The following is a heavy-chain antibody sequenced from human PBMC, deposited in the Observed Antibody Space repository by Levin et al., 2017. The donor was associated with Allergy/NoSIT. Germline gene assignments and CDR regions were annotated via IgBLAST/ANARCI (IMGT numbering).Heavy chain of an antibody. CDR1: GFTFSSYE. Sequence: GESLKISCAASGFTFSSYEMNWVRQAPGKGLEWVSYISSSGSTIYYADSVKGRFTISRDNAKNSLYLQMNSLRAEETAVYYCARDGEEWGSSWKEVVYYYYYGMDVWGQGTTVTVSS. J-gene: IGHJ6*02. CDR2: ISSSGSTI. D-gene: IGHD6-13*01. V-gene: IGHV3-48*03. CDR3: ARDGEEWGSSWKEVVYYYYYGMDV.